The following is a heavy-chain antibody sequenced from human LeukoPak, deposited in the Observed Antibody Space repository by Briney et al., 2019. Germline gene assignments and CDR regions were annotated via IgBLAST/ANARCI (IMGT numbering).Heavy chain of an antibody. J-gene: IGHJ4*02. Sequence: GGSLRLSCVVSGFHFSGFSMSWVRQAPGKGLEWVGIMEEYGSYIFYVDSVKGRFIISRDNARNSLYLQMNNLRAEDTAVYYCARPRGCGSARCNNFDSWGQGTLVTVSS. V-gene: IGHV3-7*01. CDR3: ARPRGCGSARCNNFDS. D-gene: IGHD2-2*01. CDR1: GFHFSGFS. CDR2: MEEYGSYI.